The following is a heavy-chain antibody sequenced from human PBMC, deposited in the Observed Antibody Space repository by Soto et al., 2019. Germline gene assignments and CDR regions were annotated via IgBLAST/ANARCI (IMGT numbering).Heavy chain of an antibody. CDR3: ANSGSREHLDY. CDR2: IYYSGST. J-gene: IGHJ4*02. D-gene: IGHD3-10*01. V-gene: IGHV4-39*01. CDR1: GGSISSSSYY. Sequence: QLQLQESGPGLVKPSETLSLTCTVSGGSISSSSYYWGWIRQPPGKGLEWIGSIYYSGSTYYNPSLTSRVTISVDTSKNQSSLKLSSVTAADTAVYYCANSGSREHLDYWGQGTLVTVSS.